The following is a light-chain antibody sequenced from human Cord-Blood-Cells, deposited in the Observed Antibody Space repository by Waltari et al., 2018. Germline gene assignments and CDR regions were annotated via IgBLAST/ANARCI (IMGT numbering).Light chain of an antibody. V-gene: IGKV1-39*01. Sequence: DIQMTQYPSSLSASVGDRVPITCRASQSISSYLNWYQQKPGKAPKLLIYAASSLQSGVPSRFSGSGAGTDFTLTISSLQPEDFASYYWQQSYSTPYTFGQGTKLESK. CDR3: QQSYSTPYT. CDR1: QSISSY. J-gene: IGKJ2*01. CDR2: AAS.